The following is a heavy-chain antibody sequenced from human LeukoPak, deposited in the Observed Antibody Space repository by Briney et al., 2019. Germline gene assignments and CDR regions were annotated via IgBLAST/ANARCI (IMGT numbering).Heavy chain of an antibody. V-gene: IGHV3-21*01. J-gene: IGHJ6*03. CDR3: ARDPYNGNYGDSYYHFMDA. D-gene: IGHD1-26*01. CDR2: ITSSSMYI. Sequence: GGSLRLSCAASGFTFSSYGMSWVRQTPGKGLEWVSSITSSSMYIYYADSVKGRFTISRDNAKNSLSLQMNSLRAEDTAVYYCARDPYNGNYGDSYYHFMDAWGKGTTVTISS. CDR1: GFTFSSYG.